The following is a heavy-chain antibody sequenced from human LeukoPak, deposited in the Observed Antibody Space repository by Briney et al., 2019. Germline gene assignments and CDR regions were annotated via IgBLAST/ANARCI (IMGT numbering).Heavy chain of an antibody. CDR3: AKDRRIAARGRNWFDP. V-gene: IGHV3-23*01. CDR1: GFTFSSYA. CDR2: ISGSGGST. D-gene: IGHD6-6*01. Sequence: GGSLRLSCAASGFTFSSYAMSWVRQAPGKGLEWVSAISGSGGSTYYADSVKGRFTISRDNSKNTLYLQMNSLRAEDTAVYYCAKDRRIAARGRNWFDPWGQGTLVTVSS. J-gene: IGHJ5*02.